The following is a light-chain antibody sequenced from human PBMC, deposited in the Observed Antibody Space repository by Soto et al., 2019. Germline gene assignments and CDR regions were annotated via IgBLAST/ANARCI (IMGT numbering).Light chain of an antibody. CDR1: QSVTSTY. J-gene: IGKJ1*01. Sequence: IVLTQSPGTLSLSPWERATLSCRASQSVTSTYFAWYQQKPGQAPRLLIYGVSRRATGIPDRFSGSGSETDFTLTISRLEPEDFAVYYCQQYGSLPRTFGQGTKVDIK. CDR3: QQYGSLPRT. V-gene: IGKV3-20*01. CDR2: GVS.